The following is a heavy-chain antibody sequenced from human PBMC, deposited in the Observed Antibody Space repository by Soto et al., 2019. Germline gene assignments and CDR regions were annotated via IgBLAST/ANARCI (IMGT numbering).Heavy chain of an antibody. Sequence: QVQLQQWGAGLLKPSETLSLTCAVYGGSFSGYYWSWIRQPPGKGLEWIGEINHSRSTNYNPSIKNRVTTSVDTSKNPCSLKLSSVTAADPAVYYCAREAWLSWFDPWGQGALVTVSS. CDR3: AREAWLSWFDP. J-gene: IGHJ5*02. CDR2: INHSRST. CDR1: GGSFSGYY. V-gene: IGHV4-34*01. D-gene: IGHD3-10*01.